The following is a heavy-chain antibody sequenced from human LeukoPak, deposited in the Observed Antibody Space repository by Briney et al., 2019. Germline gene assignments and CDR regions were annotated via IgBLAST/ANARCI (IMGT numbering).Heavy chain of an antibody. D-gene: IGHD4-17*01. Sequence: PGGSLRLSCAASGFTFSDHYMDWVRQAPGKGLEWVGRTRNKANSYTTEYAASVKGRFTISRDDSKNSLYLQMNSLKTEDTAVYYCARGYGDESSFDYWGQGTLVTVSS. V-gene: IGHV3-72*01. J-gene: IGHJ4*02. CDR2: TRNKANSYTT. CDR1: GFTFSDHY. CDR3: ARGYGDESSFDY.